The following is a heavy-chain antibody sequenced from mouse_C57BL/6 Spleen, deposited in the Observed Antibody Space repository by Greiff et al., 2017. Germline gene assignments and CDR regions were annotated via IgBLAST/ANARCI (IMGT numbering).Heavy chain of an antibody. J-gene: IGHJ3*01. D-gene: IGHD6-1*01. CDR1: GYTFTSYW. CDR3: ARAATGRFAY. V-gene: IGHV1-55*01. Sequence: QVHVKQPGAELVKPGASVKMSCKASGYTFTSYWITWVKQRPGQGLEWIGDIYPGSGSTNYNEKFKSKATLTVDTSSSTAYMQLSSLTSEDSAVYYCARAATGRFAYWGQGTLVTVSA. CDR2: IYPGSGST.